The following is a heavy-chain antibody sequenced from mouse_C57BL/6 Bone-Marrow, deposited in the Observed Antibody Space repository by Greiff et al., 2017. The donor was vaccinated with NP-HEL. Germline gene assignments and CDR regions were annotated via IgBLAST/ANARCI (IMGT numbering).Heavy chain of an antibody. J-gene: IGHJ4*01. CDR1: GFTFSDYG. CDR2: ISSGSSTI. CDR3: ERADYYCGGYYAMDY. V-gene: IGHV5-17*01. Sequence: EVKLEESGGGLVKPGGSLKLSCAASGFTFSDYGMHWVRQAPEKGLEWVAYISSGSSTIYYADTVKGRFTISRDKAKNTLFLQMSSLRSEDTAMYYCERADYYCGGYYAMDYWGQGTSVTVSS. D-gene: IGHD1-1*02.